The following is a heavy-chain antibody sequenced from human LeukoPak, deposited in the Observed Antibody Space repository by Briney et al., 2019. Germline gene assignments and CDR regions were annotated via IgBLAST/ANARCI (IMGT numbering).Heavy chain of an antibody. CDR3: ARGYRRYYDSSGYWPLYFDY. Sequence: GGSLRLSCAASGFPFSDYWMTWVRQAPGKGLEWVANIKQDGSEKYYLNSVKGRFTISKDNAKNSVYLQMNSLRAEDTAVYYCARGYRRYYDSSGYWPLYFDYWGQGTLVTVSS. CDR1: GFPFSDYW. D-gene: IGHD3-22*01. J-gene: IGHJ4*02. CDR2: IKQDGSEK. V-gene: IGHV3-7*01.